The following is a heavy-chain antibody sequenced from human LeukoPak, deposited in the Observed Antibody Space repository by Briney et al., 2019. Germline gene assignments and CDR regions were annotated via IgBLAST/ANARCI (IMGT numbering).Heavy chain of an antibody. CDR3: ARGIAARYYFGY. D-gene: IGHD6-6*01. J-gene: IGHJ4*02. CDR2: VIPIFATA. V-gene: IGHV1-69*13. CDR1: GGTFSNYA. Sequence: SVKVSCKASGGTFSNYAVSWVRQAPGQGLEWMGGVIPIFATANYAQKFQGRVTITADESTSTAYMELSSLRSEDTAVYYCARGIAARYYFGYWGQGTLVTVSS.